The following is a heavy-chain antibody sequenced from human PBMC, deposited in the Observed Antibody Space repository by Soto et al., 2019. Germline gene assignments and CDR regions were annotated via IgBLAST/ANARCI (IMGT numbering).Heavy chain of an antibody. Sequence: QVQLQESGPGLVKPSQTLSLTCTVSGGSISSGGYYWSWIRQHPGKGLEWIGYIYYSGSTYYNPSLKRRVTISVDTSKNQFSLKLSSVTAADTAVYYCARGRITIFGVGTEGMDVWGQGTTVTVSS. CDR3: ARGRITIFGVGTEGMDV. CDR1: GGSISSGGYY. CDR2: IYYSGST. V-gene: IGHV4-31*03. J-gene: IGHJ6*02. D-gene: IGHD3-3*01.